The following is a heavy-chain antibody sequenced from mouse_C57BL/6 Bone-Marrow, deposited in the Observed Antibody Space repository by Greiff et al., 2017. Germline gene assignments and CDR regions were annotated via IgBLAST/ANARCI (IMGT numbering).Heavy chain of an antibody. J-gene: IGHJ1*03. CDR2: INPGSGGT. Sequence: VQLQQSGAELVRPGTSVKVSCKASGYAFTNYLIEWVKQRPGQGLEWIGVINPGSGGTNYNEKFKGKATLTADKSSSTAYMQLSSLTSEDSAVYFCARRGFITTVVARYFDVWGTGTTVTVSS. D-gene: IGHD1-1*01. CDR3: ARRGFITTVVARYFDV. CDR1: GYAFTNYL. V-gene: IGHV1-54*01.